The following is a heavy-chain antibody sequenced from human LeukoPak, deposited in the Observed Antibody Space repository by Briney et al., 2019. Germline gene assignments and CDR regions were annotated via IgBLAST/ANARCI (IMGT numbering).Heavy chain of an antibody. D-gene: IGHD3-16*01. CDR3: ARGMITFGGVMPIDY. CDR2: INHSGNT. CDR1: GGSFSGYY. V-gene: IGHV4-34*01. J-gene: IGHJ4*02. Sequence: PSETLSLTCAVYGGSFSGYYWSWIRQPPGKGLEWIGEINHSGNTNYNPSLKSRVTISVDTSKNQFSLKLSSVTAADTAVYYCARGMITFGGVMPIDYWGQGTLVTVSS.